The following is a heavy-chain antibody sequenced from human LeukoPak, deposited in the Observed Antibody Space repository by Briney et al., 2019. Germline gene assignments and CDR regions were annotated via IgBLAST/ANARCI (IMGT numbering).Heavy chain of an antibody. CDR3: AGETTTDGSPFDY. CDR1: GDSVSSNSVT. J-gene: IGHJ4*02. CDR2: TYYRSTWYN. Sequence: SQTLSLTCAISGDSVSSNSVTWNWIRQSPSRGLEWLGRTYYRSTWYNDYAVSVRGRITVNPDTSKNQFSLQLDSVTPEDTAVYYCAGETTTDGSPFDYWGQGTLVTVSS. D-gene: IGHD1-26*01. V-gene: IGHV6-1*01.